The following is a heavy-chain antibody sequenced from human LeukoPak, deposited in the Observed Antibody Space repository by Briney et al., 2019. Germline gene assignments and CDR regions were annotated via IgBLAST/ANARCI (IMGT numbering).Heavy chain of an antibody. J-gene: IGHJ6*03. CDR3: AREIRDYGDYGYYYYYMDV. CDR1: GASVSGSPYY. D-gene: IGHD4-17*01. V-gene: IGHV4-39*02. CDR2: IYSSGST. Sequence: SETLSLTCTVSGASVSGSPYYWGWIRQPPGKGLEWIGSIYSSGSTYYNASLQSRVTISIETSKNQISLRLNSVTAADTAVYYCAREIRDYGDYGYYYYYMDVWGKGTTVTVSS.